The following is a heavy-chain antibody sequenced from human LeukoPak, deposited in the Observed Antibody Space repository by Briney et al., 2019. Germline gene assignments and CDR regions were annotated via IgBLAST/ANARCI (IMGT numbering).Heavy chain of an antibody. CDR2: VSTHSRAT. CDR3: ARGGTHHGFDY. CDR1: RYSFTAYY. D-gene: IGHD1-26*01. V-gene: IGHV1-2*02. Sequence: GSVTVSRKASRYSFTAYYIQWVRQAPGQGLEWIGWVSTHSRATNFAKKVQVTATRARDTSITTAYMELSSLRSDDTAQYFCARGGTHHGFDYGGQGNLVTVSS. J-gene: IGHJ4*02.